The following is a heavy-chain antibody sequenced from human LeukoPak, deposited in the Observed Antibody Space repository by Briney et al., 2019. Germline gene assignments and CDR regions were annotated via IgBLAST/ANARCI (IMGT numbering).Heavy chain of an antibody. CDR2: TNHNGNVN. D-gene: IGHD3-16*01. Sequence: GGSLRLSCAASGFTFSSYWMNWARQAPGKGLEWVASTNHNGNVNYYVDSVKGRFTISRDNAKNTLYLQMSNLRAEDTAVYFCARGGGLDVWGQGATVTVSS. CDR3: ARGGGLDV. J-gene: IGHJ6*02. V-gene: IGHV3-7*03. CDR1: GFTFSSYW.